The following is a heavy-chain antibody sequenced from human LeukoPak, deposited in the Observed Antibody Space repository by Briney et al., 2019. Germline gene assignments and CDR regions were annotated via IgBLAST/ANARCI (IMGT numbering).Heavy chain of an antibody. CDR2: IYYSGST. V-gene: IGHV4-59*08. CDR1: GGSVSSYY. Sequence: SETLSLTCTVSGGSVSSYYWSWIRQPPGKGLEWIGYIYYSGSTNYNPSLKSRVTISVDSSKNQFSLKLSSVTAADTAVYYCAEYSSSWEGNWFDPWGQGTLVTVSS. CDR3: AEYSSSWEGNWFDP. J-gene: IGHJ5*02. D-gene: IGHD6-13*01.